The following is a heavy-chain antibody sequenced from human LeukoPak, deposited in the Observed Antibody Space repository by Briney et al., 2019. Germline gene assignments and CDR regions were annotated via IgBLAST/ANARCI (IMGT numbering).Heavy chain of an antibody. CDR1: GFTFSSYD. Sequence: GGSLRLSCAASGFTFSSYDMTWVRQAPGKGLEWVSYISSSGSTIYYADSVKGRFTISRDNAKNSLYLQMNSLRAEDTAVYYCARDRGGYYGSGSYFDYWGQGTLVTVSS. CDR3: ARDRGGYYGSGSYFDY. D-gene: IGHD3-10*01. J-gene: IGHJ4*02. V-gene: IGHV3-48*04. CDR2: ISSSGSTI.